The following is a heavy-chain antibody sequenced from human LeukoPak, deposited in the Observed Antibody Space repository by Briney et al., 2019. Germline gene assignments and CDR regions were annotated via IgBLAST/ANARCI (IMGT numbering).Heavy chain of an antibody. J-gene: IGHJ3*02. D-gene: IGHD2-2*01. CDR3: AKGGEGVVVPVTIDFDI. V-gene: IGHV3-30-3*01. CDR2: ISYDGSNN. CDR1: GFTFSSYA. Sequence: PGRSLRLSCAASGFTFSSYAMHWVRQAPGKGLEWVAVISYDGSNNYYADSVKGRFTISRDNSKNTLYLQMNSLRAEDTAVYYCAKGGEGVVVPVTIDFDIWGQGTMVTVSS.